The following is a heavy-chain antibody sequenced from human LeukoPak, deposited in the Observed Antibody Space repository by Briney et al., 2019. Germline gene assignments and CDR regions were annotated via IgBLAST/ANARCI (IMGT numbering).Heavy chain of an antibody. D-gene: IGHD3-22*01. CDR1: DYTFTSYG. CDR3: ARDRPTYYYESSGYCHFDY. CDR2: ISAYNGNT. Sequence: ASVKVSCKASDYTFTSYGISWLRQAPGHGLKWMGWISAYNGNTNYAQKLQGRVTITAETSTTQAYMELRSLRSDDTVVYYCARDRPTYYYESSGYCHFDYWGQGTLVSVSS. J-gene: IGHJ4*02. V-gene: IGHV1-18*01.